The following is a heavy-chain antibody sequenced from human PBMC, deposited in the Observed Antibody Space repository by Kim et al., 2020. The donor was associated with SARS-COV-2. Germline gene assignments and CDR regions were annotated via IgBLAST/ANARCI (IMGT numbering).Heavy chain of an antibody. CDR3: ARDRYGIAASLDY. CDR1: GFTFSSYA. V-gene: IGHV3-30*04. CDR2: ISYDGSNK. Sequence: GGSLRLSCAASGFTFSSYAMHWVRQAPGKGLEWVAVISYDGSNKYYADSVKGRFTISRDNSKNTLYLQMNSLRAEDTAVYYCARDRYGIAASLDYWAREPWSPSPQ. J-gene: IGHJ4*02. D-gene: IGHD6-6*01.